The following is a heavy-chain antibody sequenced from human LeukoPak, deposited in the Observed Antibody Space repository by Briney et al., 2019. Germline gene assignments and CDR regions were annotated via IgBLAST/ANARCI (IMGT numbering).Heavy chain of an antibody. CDR2: VSAGGTNT. CDR3: ARINCSGGTCYDYFDD. Sequence: GGSLTLSCVGSPVTFGTSAMSWVRQAPGKGLEWVSSVSAGGTNTYYADSVEGRFTISRDNSKDTLYLHMDSLRVEDTAQYFCARINCSGGTCYDYFDDWGQGTLVTVSS. CDR1: PVTFGTSA. V-gene: IGHV3-23*01. J-gene: IGHJ4*02. D-gene: IGHD2-15*01.